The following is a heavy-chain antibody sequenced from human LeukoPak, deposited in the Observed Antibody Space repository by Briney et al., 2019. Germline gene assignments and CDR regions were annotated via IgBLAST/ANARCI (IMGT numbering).Heavy chain of an antibody. J-gene: IGHJ4*02. D-gene: IGHD6-19*01. V-gene: IGHV3-23*01. CDR2: ISGSGGST. Sequence: PGGSLRLSCAASGFTFSSYAMSWVRQAPGKGLEWVSAISGSGGSTYYADSVKGRFTISRDNSKNTLYLQMNSPRAEDTAVYYCAKDTAVAGTVDYWGQGTLVTVSS. CDR1: GFTFSSYA. CDR3: AKDTAVAGTVDY.